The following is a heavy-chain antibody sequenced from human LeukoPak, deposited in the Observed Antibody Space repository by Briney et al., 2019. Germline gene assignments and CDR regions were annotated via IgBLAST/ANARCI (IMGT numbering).Heavy chain of an antibody. D-gene: IGHD6-13*01. V-gene: IGHV4-4*07. CDR1: GGSISSYY. CDR3: ARDPGYSSSWYFFDY. Sequence: SETLSLTCTVSGGSISSYYWSWIRQPAGKGLEWIGRIYTSGSTNYNPSLKSRVTMPVDTSKNQFSLKLSSVTAADTAVYYCARDPGYSSSWYFFDYWGQGTLVTVSS. CDR2: IYTSGST. J-gene: IGHJ4*02.